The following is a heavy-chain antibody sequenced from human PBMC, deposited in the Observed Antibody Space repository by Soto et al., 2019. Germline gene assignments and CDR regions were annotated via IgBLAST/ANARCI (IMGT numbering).Heavy chain of an antibody. Sequence: VQLVESGGGVVQPGRSLRLSCSASGFTFDDYAMNWVRQAPGKGLEWVSSISWNSGNIVYADSVRGRFTISRDNAKTSLHLQMNSLRAEDTALYYCTNGSSTSCFSAFDLWGQGTMVTVSS. D-gene: IGHD2-2*01. CDR3: TNGSSTSCFSAFDL. V-gene: IGHV3-9*01. CDR2: ISWNSGNI. J-gene: IGHJ3*01. CDR1: GFTFDDYA.